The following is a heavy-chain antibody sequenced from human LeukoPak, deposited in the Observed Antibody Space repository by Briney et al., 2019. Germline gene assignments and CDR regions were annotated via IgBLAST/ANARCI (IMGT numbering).Heavy chain of an antibody. CDR1: GGSISSYY. Sequence: PSETLSLTCTVSGGSISSYYWSWIRQPPGKGLEWIGCIYYSGSTNYKPSLKSRVTISVDTSKNQFSLKLSSVTAADTAVYYCARGGYYGSGNDFRFDPWGQGTLVTVSS. CDR2: IYYSGST. V-gene: IGHV4-59*01. J-gene: IGHJ5*02. CDR3: ARGGYYGSGNDFRFDP. D-gene: IGHD3-10*01.